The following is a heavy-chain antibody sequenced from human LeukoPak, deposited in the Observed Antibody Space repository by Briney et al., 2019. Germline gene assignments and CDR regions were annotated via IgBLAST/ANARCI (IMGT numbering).Heavy chain of an antibody. CDR2: INTNTGNP. CDR1: GYTFTSYA. D-gene: IGHD3-3*01. V-gene: IGHV7-4-1*02. Sequence: ASVKDSCKASGYTFTSYAMNWVRQAPGQGLEWMGWINTNTGNPTYAQGFTGRFVFSLDTSVSTAYLQISSLKAEDTAVYYCARTYYDFWSGYYYYYYGMDVWGQGTTVTVSS. CDR3: ARTYYDFWSGYYYYYYGMDV. J-gene: IGHJ6*02.